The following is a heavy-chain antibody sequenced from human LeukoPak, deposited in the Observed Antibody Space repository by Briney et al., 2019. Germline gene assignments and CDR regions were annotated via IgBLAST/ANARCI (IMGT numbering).Heavy chain of an antibody. CDR3: ARVWGDRTAFDI. Sequence: ASVKVSCKASGYTFTGYYMHWVRQAPGQGLEWMGWINPNSGGTNYAQKFQGGVTMTRDTSISTAYMELSRLRSDDTAVYYCARVWGDRTAFDIWGQGTMVTVSS. J-gene: IGHJ3*02. CDR1: GYTFTGYY. D-gene: IGHD2-21*02. V-gene: IGHV1-2*02. CDR2: INPNSGGT.